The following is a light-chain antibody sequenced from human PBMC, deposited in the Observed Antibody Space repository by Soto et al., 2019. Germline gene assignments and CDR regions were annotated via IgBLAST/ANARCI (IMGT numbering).Light chain of an antibody. Sequence: DIQMTQSPSTLSASVGDRVTITCRASQSISDWLAWYQQKPGKAPKLLIYDACTLQSGVPSRFSGSGSGTEFTLTISSLQPDDFATYYCQEYKSATFGQGTKLEIE. V-gene: IGKV1-5*01. CDR2: DAC. J-gene: IGKJ2*01. CDR3: QEYKSAT. CDR1: QSISDW.